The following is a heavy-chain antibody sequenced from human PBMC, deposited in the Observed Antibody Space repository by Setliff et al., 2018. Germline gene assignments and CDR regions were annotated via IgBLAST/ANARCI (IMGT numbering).Heavy chain of an antibody. CDR3: ARVVGSGGNGGHWYFDL. J-gene: IGHJ2*01. D-gene: IGHD2-15*01. CDR1: GYTFTSYG. CDR2: ISAYNGNT. Sequence: RASVKVSCKASGYTFTSYGISWVRQAPGQGLEWMGWISAYNGNTNYAQKLQGRVTMTTDTSTSTAYMELRSLRSDDTAVYYCARVVGSGGNGGHWYFDLWGRGTLVTVSS. V-gene: IGHV1-18*01.